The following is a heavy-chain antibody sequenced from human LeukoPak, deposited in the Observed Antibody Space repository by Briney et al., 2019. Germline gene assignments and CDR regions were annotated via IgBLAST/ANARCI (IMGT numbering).Heavy chain of an antibody. Sequence: PSETLSLTCTVSGGSISSYYWSWIRQPPGKGLEWIGYIYYSGSTNYNPSLKSRATISVDTSKNQFSLKLSSVTAADTAVYYCARYCSSTSCYHAFDIWGQGTMVTVSS. D-gene: IGHD2-2*01. CDR1: GGSISSYY. CDR2: IYYSGST. CDR3: ARYCSSTSCYHAFDI. V-gene: IGHV4-59*01. J-gene: IGHJ3*02.